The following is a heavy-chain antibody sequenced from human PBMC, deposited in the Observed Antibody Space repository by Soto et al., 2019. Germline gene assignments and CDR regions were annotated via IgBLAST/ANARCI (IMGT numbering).Heavy chain of an antibody. Sequence: QVQLQESGPGLVKPSGTLSLTCAVYSGSISSRNWWSWVRQPPGKGLEWIGEIYHSGSTNYNPSLKSRVTISVDKSKNQFFLKLSSVTAADTAVYYCARGAYPYYYYVMDVCGQGTTVTVSS. J-gene: IGHJ6*02. CDR3: ARGAYPYYYYVMDV. V-gene: IGHV4-4*02. CDR1: SGSISSRNW. CDR2: IYHSGST.